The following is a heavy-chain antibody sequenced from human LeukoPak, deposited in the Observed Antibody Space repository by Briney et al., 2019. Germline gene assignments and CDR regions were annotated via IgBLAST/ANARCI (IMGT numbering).Heavy chain of an antibody. J-gene: IGHJ4*02. Sequence: SETLSLTCAIYSGSFSGYYWNWIRQPPGKGLEWIGEINHSGSTNYNPSLKSRVTISLDTSKNQFSLKLTSVTAADTAVYYCARGRSPQDWGQGTLVTVSS. CDR3: ARGRSPQD. V-gene: IGHV4-34*01. CDR2: INHSGST. CDR1: SGSFSGYY.